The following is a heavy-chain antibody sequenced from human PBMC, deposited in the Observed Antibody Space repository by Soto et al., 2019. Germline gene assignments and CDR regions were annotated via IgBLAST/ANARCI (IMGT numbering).Heavy chain of an antibody. CDR3: ARASTYPGMYAEVLDY. D-gene: IGHD2-8*01. Sequence: QVQLQESGPGLVKPSQTLSFTCTVSGDSISSSGHYWSWVRQHPGKGLEWIGYISYSGNTHFNPSLKSRLNISVDTSKNHFSLKLSSVTAADTAVYYCARASTYPGMYAEVLDYWGQGSLVTVSS. V-gene: IGHV4-31*03. CDR2: ISYSGNT. CDR1: GDSISSSGHY. J-gene: IGHJ4*02.